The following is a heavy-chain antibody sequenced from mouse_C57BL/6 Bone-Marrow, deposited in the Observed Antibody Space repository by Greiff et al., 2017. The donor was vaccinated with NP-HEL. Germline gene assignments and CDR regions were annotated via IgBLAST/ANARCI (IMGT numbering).Heavy chain of an antibody. D-gene: IGHD1-1*01. Sequence: QVHVKQPGAELVKPGASVKLSCKASGYTFTSYWMQWVKQRPGQGLEWIGEIDPSDSYTNYNQKFKGKATLTVDTSSSTAYMQLSSLTSEDSAVYYCARCSSYAMDYWGQGTSVTVSS. CDR3: ARCSSYAMDY. CDR1: GYTFTSYW. CDR2: IDPSDSYT. V-gene: IGHV1-50*01. J-gene: IGHJ4*01.